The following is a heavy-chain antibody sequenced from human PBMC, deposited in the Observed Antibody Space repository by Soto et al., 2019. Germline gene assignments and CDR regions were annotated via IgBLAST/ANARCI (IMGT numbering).Heavy chain of an antibody. CDR3: ARAREASLLRVPSSY. V-gene: IGHV4-59*01. CDR1: GGSLSNYY. D-gene: IGHD2-21*02. Sequence: SETLSLTCTVSGGSLSNYYWSWIRQPPGKGLEYIGYIYYTGSAKYNPSLRSRVSISVDRSKNQFSLSLSSVTAADTAIYYCARAREASLLRVPSSYWGQGTLVTVSS. CDR2: IYYTGSA. J-gene: IGHJ4*02.